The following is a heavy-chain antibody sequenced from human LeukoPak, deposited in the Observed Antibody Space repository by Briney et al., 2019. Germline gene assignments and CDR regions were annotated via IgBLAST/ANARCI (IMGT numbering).Heavy chain of an antibody. J-gene: IGHJ3*02. CDR1: GFTFSSYG. CDR2: IPYDGGNK. Sequence: PGGSLRLSCAASGFTFSSYGMHWVRQAPGKGLEWVAFIPYDGGNKYYADSVKGRFTISRDNSKNTLYLQMNSLRAEDTALYYCAKVETVAGPTYDAFDIWGQGTMVTVSS. D-gene: IGHD6-19*01. CDR3: AKVETVAGPTYDAFDI. V-gene: IGHV3-30*02.